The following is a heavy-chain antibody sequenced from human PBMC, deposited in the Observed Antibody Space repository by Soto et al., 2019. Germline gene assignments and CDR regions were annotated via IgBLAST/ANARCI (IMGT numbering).Heavy chain of an antibody. CDR3: AHFAYCGGDCYSFADY. CDR2: IYWDDDK. V-gene: IGHV2-5*02. Sequence: QITLKESGPTLVKPTQTLTLTCTFSGFSLSTSGVGVGWIRQPPGKALEWLALIYWDDDKRYSPSLKSRLTITKDTSKNQVVLTMTNMDPVDTATYYCAHFAYCGGDCYSFADYWGQGTLVTVSS. D-gene: IGHD2-21*02. CDR1: GFSLSTSGVG. J-gene: IGHJ4*02.